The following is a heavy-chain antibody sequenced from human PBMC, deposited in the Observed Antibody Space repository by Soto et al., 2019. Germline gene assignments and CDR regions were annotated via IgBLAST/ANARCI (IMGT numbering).Heavy chain of an antibody. V-gene: IGHV4-31*03. J-gene: IGHJ4*02. CDR2: VYSNGNT. CDR1: DDSLTTNKYA. Sequence: SETLSLTCTVSDDSLTTNKYAWTWIRQNPEKGLEWIGYVYSNGNTRSSPSLQSRVSMAVDTSKSHFSLRLSSVTAADTAVYFCARASYFRPSGSYYFVSWRQRTLVTVSS. CDR3: ARASYFRPSGSYYFVS. D-gene: IGHD3-10*01.